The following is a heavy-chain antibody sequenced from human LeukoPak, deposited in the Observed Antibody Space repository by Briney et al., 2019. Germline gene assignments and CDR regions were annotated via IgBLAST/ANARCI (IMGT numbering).Heavy chain of an antibody. Sequence: ASVKVSCKASGYSFTNYGITWVRQAPGQGLEWMGWISPYNGNTNYAQKFQGRVTMTRDTSIITAYMELSRLSSDDTAVYYCARDERYDSSGYPFDFWGQGTLVTVSS. D-gene: IGHD3-22*01. J-gene: IGHJ4*02. CDR2: ISPYNGNT. V-gene: IGHV1-18*01. CDR3: ARDERYDSSGYPFDF. CDR1: GYSFTNYG.